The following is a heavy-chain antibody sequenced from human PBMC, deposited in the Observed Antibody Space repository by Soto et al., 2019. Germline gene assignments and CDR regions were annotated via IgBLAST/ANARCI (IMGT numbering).Heavy chain of an antibody. Sequence: QVQLVQARAEMQQPGASVRVSCTASGGTFSKYAFSWVRQAPGQGLEWLGGTTPMLGTPNYAQKFQGRVAISADESTATGYMECSSPRAEDRAVYFCASRRRVRSYYCGMAVWGHGPTVTVSS. CDR1: GGTFSKYA. J-gene: IGHJ6*02. CDR2: TTPMLGTP. V-gene: IGHV1-69*01. CDR3: ASRRRVRSYYCGMAV.